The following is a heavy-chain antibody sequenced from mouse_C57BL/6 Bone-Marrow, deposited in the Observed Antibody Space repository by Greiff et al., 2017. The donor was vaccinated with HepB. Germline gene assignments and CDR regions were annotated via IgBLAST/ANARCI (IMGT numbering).Heavy chain of an antibody. D-gene: IGHD2-1*01. J-gene: IGHJ2*01. CDR1: GYTFTSYG. CDR3: ARYGNFFDY. V-gene: IGHV1-81*01. Sequence: VQLQESGAELARPGASVKLSCKASGYTFTSYGISWVKQRPGQGLEWIGEIYPRSGNTYYNEKFKGKATLTADKSSSTAYMELRSLTSEDSAVYFCARYGNFFDYWGQGTTLTVSS. CDR2: IYPRSGNT.